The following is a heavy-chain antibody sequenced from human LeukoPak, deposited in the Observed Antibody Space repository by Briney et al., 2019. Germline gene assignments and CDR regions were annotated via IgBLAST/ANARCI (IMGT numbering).Heavy chain of an antibody. J-gene: IGHJ4*02. CDR3: ARHVITMIVVVITRGLYYFDY. CDR2: IYYSGST. V-gene: IGHV4-59*08. Sequence: SETLSLTCTVSGGSMSPYHWGWIRQPPGKGLEWTGYIYYSGSTNYNPSLNSRVTISVDTSKNQFSLKLSSVTAADTAVYYCARHVITMIVVVITRGLYYFDYWGQGTLVTVSS. CDR1: GGSMSPYH. D-gene: IGHD3-22*01.